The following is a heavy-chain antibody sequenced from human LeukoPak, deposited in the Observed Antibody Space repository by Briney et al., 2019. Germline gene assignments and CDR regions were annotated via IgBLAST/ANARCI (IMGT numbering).Heavy chain of an antibody. D-gene: IGHD3-22*01. CDR2: ISAYNGNT. V-gene: IGHV1-18*01. Sequence: GASVKVSCKASGYTFTSYGVSWVRQVPGQGLEWMGWISAYNGNTNYAQKLQGRVTMTTDTSTSTAYMELRSLRSDDTAVYYCARDMVMDYYDSSGSDYWGQGTLVTVSS. CDR3: ARDMVMDYYDSSGSDY. CDR1: GYTFTSYG. J-gene: IGHJ4*02.